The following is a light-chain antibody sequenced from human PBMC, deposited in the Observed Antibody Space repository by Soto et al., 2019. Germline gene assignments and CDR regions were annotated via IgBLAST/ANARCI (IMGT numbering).Light chain of an antibody. CDR2: DVS. V-gene: IGLV2-14*01. CDR1: SSDVGGYNY. J-gene: IGLJ2*01. Sequence: QSALTQPASVSGSPGQSITISCTGTSSDVGGYNYVSWYQQHPGKAPKLMIYDVSNRPSGVSNRFSASKSGNKASLTISGLQAEDEADYYCSSYTSSSTLVVFGGGTKLTVL. CDR3: SSYTSSSTLVV.